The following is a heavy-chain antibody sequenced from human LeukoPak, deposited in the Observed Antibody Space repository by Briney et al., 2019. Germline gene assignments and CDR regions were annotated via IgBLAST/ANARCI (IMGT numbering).Heavy chain of an antibody. CDR1: GYTFTNYG. CDR2: ISAYNGNT. J-gene: IGHJ6*03. D-gene: IGHD6-13*01. Sequence: ASVKVSCKASGYTFTNYGISWVRQAPGQGLEWMGWISAYNGNTNYAQKLQVRVTMTTDTSTSTAYMELRSLRSDDTAVYYCAREVRYSSSWSYYYYYMDVWGKGTTVTVSS. CDR3: AREVRYSSSWSYYYYYMDV. V-gene: IGHV1-18*01.